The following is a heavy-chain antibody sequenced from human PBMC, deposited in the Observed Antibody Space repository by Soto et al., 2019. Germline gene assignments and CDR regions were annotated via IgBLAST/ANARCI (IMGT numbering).Heavy chain of an antibody. D-gene: IGHD3-22*01. Sequence: ASVKVSCNASGYTFTSYGISWVRQAPGQGLEWMGWISAYNGNTNYAQKLQGRVTMTTDTSTSTAYVELRSLRSDDTAVYYCARDTYYYDSRGSLQCFDPWGQGTLVTVSS. J-gene: IGHJ5*02. CDR3: ARDTYYYDSRGSLQCFDP. V-gene: IGHV1-18*01. CDR2: ISAYNGNT. CDR1: GYTFTSYG.